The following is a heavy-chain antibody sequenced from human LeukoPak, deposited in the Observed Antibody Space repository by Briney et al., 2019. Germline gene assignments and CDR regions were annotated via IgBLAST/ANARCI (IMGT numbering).Heavy chain of an antibody. J-gene: IGHJ4*02. CDR3: ARNVQYYFDY. D-gene: IGHD4-11*01. V-gene: IGHV3-7*01. CDR1: GFTFSDYY. CDR2: IKQDGSEK. Sequence: PGGSLRLSCAASGFTFSDYYMSWIRQAPGKGLEWVANIKQDGSEKYYVDSVKGRFTISRDNAKNSLYLQMNSLRAEDTAVYYCARNVQYYFDYWGQGTLVTVSS.